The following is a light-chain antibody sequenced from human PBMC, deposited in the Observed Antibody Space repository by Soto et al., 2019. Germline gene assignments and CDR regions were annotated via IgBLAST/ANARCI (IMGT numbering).Light chain of an antibody. CDR1: TGAVTNGHY. CDR3: LLSYNGPYV. Sequence: VVTQEPSLTVSPGGTVTLTCGSSTGAVTNGHYPYWFQQKPGQAPRTLIYDTTNRHSWTPARFSGSLLGGKAALTLSGAQPEDEAEYYCLLSYNGPYVSGTGTKVTVL. CDR2: DTT. J-gene: IGLJ1*01. V-gene: IGLV7-46*01.